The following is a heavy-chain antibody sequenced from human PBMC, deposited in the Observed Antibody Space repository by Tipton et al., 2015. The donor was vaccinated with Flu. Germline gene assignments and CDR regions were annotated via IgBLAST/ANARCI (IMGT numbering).Heavy chain of an antibody. Sequence: SLRLSCAASGFTFKNYVMHWVRQAPGKGLEWVAFIRHYVTNTYYVDSVRGRFTISRDNSKNTVYLQMNNLRGEDTAVYYCAKDNDPSNVPHYWGQGTLVTVSS. CDR3: AKDNDPSNVPHY. J-gene: IGHJ4*02. CDR2: IRHYVTNT. V-gene: IGHV3-30*02. CDR1: GFTFKNYV. D-gene: IGHD1-1*01.